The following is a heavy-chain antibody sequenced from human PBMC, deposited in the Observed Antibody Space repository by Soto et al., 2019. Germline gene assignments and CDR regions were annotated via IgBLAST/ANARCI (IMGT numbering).Heavy chain of an antibody. CDR3: ARGWNDFPH. J-gene: IGHJ1*01. V-gene: IGHV1-69*01. D-gene: IGHD1-1*01. Sequence: QVQLVQSGAEVKKPGSSVKVSCKASGGTFSSYAISWVRQAPGQGLECMGGIIPVFGTANYAQKFEGRVTINADESPSTVDMELSCLRSEDRAVYYCARGWNDFPHWGQGTLVTVSS. CDR2: IIPVFGTA. CDR1: GGTFSSYA.